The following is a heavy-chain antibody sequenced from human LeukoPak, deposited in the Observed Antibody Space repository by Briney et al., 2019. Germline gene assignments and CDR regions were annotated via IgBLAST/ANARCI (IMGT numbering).Heavy chain of an antibody. Sequence: SETLSLTCAVYGGSFSGYYWSWIRQPPGKGLEWIGEINHSGSTNYNPSLKSRVTISVDTSKNQFSLKLSSVTAADTAVYYCARETAPTWIQLWSATDDWGQGTLVTVSS. CDR3: ARETAPTWIQLWSATDD. CDR2: INHSGST. V-gene: IGHV4-34*01. J-gene: IGHJ4*02. CDR1: GGSFSGYY. D-gene: IGHD5-18*01.